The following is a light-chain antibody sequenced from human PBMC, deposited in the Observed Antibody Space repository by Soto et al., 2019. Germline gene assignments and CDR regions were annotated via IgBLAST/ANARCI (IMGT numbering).Light chain of an antibody. CDR2: DVS. CDR1: QSISGW. J-gene: IGKJ1*01. CDR3: QQYSTYPWT. Sequence: DLHMTQCPSTMCSSSAARMTTLCRASQSISGWLAWYQQKPGKAPKFLIYDVSNLESGVPLRFSGSGSGTEFTLTISSLQPDDFATYYCQQYSTYPWTFGQGTKVDIK. V-gene: IGKV1-5*02.